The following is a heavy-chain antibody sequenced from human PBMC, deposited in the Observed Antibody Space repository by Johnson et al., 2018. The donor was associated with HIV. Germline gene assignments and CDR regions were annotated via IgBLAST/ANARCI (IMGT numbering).Heavy chain of an antibody. Sequence: QVQLVETGGGLIQPGGSLRLSCAASGFTVSSNYMNWVRQAPGKGLEWVAVISYDGSNKYYADSVKGRFTISRDNAKITLYLQMNRLRAEDTAAYYCARGVYIWGSSHGFDIWGQG. CDR2: ISYDGSNK. V-gene: IGHV3-30*03. J-gene: IGHJ3*02. CDR1: GFTVSSNY. D-gene: IGHD3-16*01. CDR3: ARGVYIWGSSHGFDI.